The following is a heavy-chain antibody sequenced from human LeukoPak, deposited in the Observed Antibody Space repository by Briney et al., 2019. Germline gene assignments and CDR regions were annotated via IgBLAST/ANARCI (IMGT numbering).Heavy chain of an antibody. Sequence: PGGSLRLSFAASGFTFSSYGMHWVRQAPGKGLEWVAFIRYDGSNKYYADSVKGRFTISRDNSKNTLYLQMNSLRAEDTAVYYCANDRWTQVDAFDIWGQGTMVTVSS. V-gene: IGHV3-30*02. CDR2: IRYDGSNK. D-gene: IGHD1-1*01. CDR1: GFTFSSYG. CDR3: ANDRWTQVDAFDI. J-gene: IGHJ3*02.